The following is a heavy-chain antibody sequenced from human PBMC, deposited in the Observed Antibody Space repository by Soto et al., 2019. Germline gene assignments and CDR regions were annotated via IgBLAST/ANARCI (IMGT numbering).Heavy chain of an antibody. Sequence: SETLSLTCAVSGYSISSDDYWGWIRQPPGKGLEWIGSIYHSGSTYYNSSLKSRVTISVDTSKNQFSLRLTSVTAADTALYYCARTTAVPNTLRSRYFFDFWGQGTLVTVSS. V-gene: IGHV4-38-2*01. CDR2: IYHSGST. CDR1: GYSISSDDY. CDR3: ARTTAVPNTLRSRYFFDF. D-gene: IGHD3-9*01. J-gene: IGHJ4*02.